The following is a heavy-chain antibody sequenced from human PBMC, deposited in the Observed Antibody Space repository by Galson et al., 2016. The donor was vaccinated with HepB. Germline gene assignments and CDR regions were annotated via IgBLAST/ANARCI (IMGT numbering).Heavy chain of an antibody. D-gene: IGHD4-11*01. CDR2: ISGSGHST. CDR1: GFTFNSYA. V-gene: IGHV3-23*01. J-gene: IGHJ6*03. Sequence: SLRLSCAVSGFTFNSYAMTWVRQAPGKGLEWVSVISGSGHSTNYADSVKGRFTISRDNSKSTLYLQMNGPRAEDTAVYYCAKVSDDYSDYRRSYYYYYMGVWGKGTAVTVSS. CDR3: AKVSDDYSDYRRSYYYYYMGV.